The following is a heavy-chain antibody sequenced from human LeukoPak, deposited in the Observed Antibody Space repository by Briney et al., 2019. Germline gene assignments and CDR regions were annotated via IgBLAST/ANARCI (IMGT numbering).Heavy chain of an antibody. Sequence: ASVKVSCKASRYTFTGYYMHWVRQAPGQGLEWMGWINPNSGGTNYAQKFQGRVTMTRDTSISTAYMELSRLRSDDTAVYYCATQGTYYYDSSGYCDYWGQGTLVTVSS. CDR2: INPNSGGT. J-gene: IGHJ4*02. D-gene: IGHD3-22*01. CDR1: RYTFTGYY. V-gene: IGHV1-2*02. CDR3: ATQGTYYYDSSGYCDY.